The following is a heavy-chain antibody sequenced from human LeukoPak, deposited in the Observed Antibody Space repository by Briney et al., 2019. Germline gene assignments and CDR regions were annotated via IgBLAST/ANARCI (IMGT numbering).Heavy chain of an antibody. J-gene: IGHJ4*02. V-gene: IGHV3-21*01. CDR2: ITTSSSYI. D-gene: IGHD6-13*01. Sequence: GGSLRLSCAASGFTFSSYTMNWVRQAPGKGLEWVSSITTSSSYIYYAESVKGRFTISRDNAKNSLYLQMNSLRAEDTAVYYCARDKEQAAAYFDYWGQGTLVTVSS. CDR1: GFTFSSYT. CDR3: ARDKEQAAAYFDY.